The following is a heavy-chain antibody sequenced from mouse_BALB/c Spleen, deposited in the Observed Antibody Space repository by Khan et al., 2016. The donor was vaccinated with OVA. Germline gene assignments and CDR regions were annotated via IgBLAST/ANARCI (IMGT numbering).Heavy chain of an antibody. CDR2: IHYSGSI. J-gene: IGHJ1*01. V-gene: IGHV3-1*02. Sequence: EVQLQESGPDLVKPSQSLSLTCPVTGYSITGGYSWHWIRQFPGNKLEWMGYIHYSGSINSNPSLKSRISITRATSKNQFFLQLNSVTNVDTAKCYCAKSATTEVAYWNFDVWGAGTTVTVSS. CDR1: GYSITGGYS. CDR3: AKSATTEVAYWNFDV. D-gene: IGHD1-1*01.